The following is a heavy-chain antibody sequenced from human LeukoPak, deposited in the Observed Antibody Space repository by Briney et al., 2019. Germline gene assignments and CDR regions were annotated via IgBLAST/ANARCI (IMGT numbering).Heavy chain of an antibody. J-gene: IGHJ6*03. V-gene: IGHV4-39*01. D-gene: IGHD6-6*01. CDR3: ARPGYSSSSGYMDV. CDR1: GGSISSSSYY. CDR2: IYYSGST. Sequence: SETLSLTCTVSGGSISSSSYYWGRIRQPPGKGLEWIGSIYYSGSTYYNPSLKSRVTISVDTSKNQFSLKLSSVTAADTAVYYCARPGYSSSSGYMDVWGKGTTVTVSS.